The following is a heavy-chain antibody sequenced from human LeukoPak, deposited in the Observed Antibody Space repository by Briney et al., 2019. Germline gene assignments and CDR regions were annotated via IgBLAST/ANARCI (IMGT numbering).Heavy chain of an antibody. D-gene: IGHD5-24*01. CDR1: GFAFSSDS. V-gene: IGHV3-21*01. J-gene: IGHJ3*02. CDR3: AKEGRWLQLGGAFDI. CDR2: ISSSSTYI. Sequence: PGGSLRLSCAASGFAFSSDSMNWVRQAPGKGLEWVSSISSSSTYIYYADSVKGRFTISRDNSKNTLYLQMSSLRPEDTAVYYCAKEGRWLQLGGAFDIWGQGTMVTVSS.